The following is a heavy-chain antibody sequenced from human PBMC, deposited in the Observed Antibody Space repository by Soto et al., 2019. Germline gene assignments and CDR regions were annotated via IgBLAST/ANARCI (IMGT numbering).Heavy chain of an antibody. J-gene: IGHJ6*02. CDR1: GGSISSGGYY. CDR3: ARDSTIAAAGKYYYYYGMDV. V-gene: IGHV4-31*01. D-gene: IGHD6-13*01. CDR2: IYYSGST. Sequence: QVQLQESGPGLVKPSQTLSLTCTVSGGSISSGGYYWSWIRQHPGKGLEWIGYIYYSGSTYYNPSPKSQVTRSVDTSKNQFSLKLSSVTAADTAVYYCARDSTIAAAGKYYYYYGMDVWGQGTTVTVSS.